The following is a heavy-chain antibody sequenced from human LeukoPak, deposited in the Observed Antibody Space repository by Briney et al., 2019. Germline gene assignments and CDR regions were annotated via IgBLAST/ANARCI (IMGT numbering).Heavy chain of an antibody. Sequence: GGSLRLSCAASGSTFSSFDMHWVRQPTGQGLGWVSTIGTASDTYYPGSVEGRFTLSRDNAKNSLYLQMNSLTAGDTAVYYCARGPPRGKYYYMDVWGKGTTVTVSS. J-gene: IGHJ6*03. CDR1: GSTFSSFD. CDR2: IGTASDT. D-gene: IGHD1-1*01. V-gene: IGHV3-13*01. CDR3: ARGPPRGKYYYMDV.